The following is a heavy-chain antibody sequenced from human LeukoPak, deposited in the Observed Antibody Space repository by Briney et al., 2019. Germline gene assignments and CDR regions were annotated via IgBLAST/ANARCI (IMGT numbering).Heavy chain of an antibody. CDR3: ARERLEVPAAMYYYYYGMDV. J-gene: IGHJ6*02. D-gene: IGHD2-2*01. Sequence: GGSLRLSCAASGFTFSSYGMHWVRQAPGKGLEWVAVISYDGSNKYYADSVKGRFTISRDNSKNTLYLQMNSLRAEDTAVYYCARERLEVPAAMYYYYYGMDVWGQGTTVTVSS. V-gene: IGHV3-30*03. CDR1: GFTFSSYG. CDR2: ISYDGSNK.